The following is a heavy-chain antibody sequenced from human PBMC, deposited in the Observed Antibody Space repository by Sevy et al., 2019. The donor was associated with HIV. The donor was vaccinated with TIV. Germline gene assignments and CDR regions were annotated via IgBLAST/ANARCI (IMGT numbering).Heavy chain of an antibody. CDR1: GDSVSSNNAA. CDR2: TFYRSNWYN. Sequence: QSQTLSLTCAISGDSVSSNNAAWNWIRQSPSRGLEWLGRTFYRSNWYNDYAVSVKGRITINPDTSKNQLSLQLTSATPEDTAVYYCARDGLTYGGMDVWGQGTTVTVSS. J-gene: IGHJ6*02. D-gene: IGHD1-20*01. V-gene: IGHV6-1*01. CDR3: ARDGLTYGGMDV.